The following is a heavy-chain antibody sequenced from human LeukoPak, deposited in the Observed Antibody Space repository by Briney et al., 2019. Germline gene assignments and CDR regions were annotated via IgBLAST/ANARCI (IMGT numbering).Heavy chain of an antibody. CDR3: ARYSGYDEPFEY. Sequence: ASVKVSCKASGYTFTGYYIHWVRQAPGQGLEWLGWSKLNSGGTSYAQKFQGRVTMTRDTSVTTAYMKLSRLRSDDTAVYYCARYSGYDEPFEYWGQGTLVTVSS. V-gene: IGHV1-2*02. CDR2: SKLNSGGT. CDR1: GYTFTGYY. D-gene: IGHD5-12*01. J-gene: IGHJ4*02.